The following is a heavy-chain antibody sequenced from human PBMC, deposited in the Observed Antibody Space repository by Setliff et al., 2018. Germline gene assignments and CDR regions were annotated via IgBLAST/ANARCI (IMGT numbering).Heavy chain of an antibody. CDR3: ARSPGWIPWFDS. J-gene: IGHJ5*01. D-gene: IGHD5-18*01. V-gene: IGHV3-21*01. CDR2: FSSRNDYI. CDR1: GVVFRNYH. Sequence: GGSLRLSCVVSGVVFRNYHLNWVRQAPGKGLEWVAFFSSRNDYIYHADSVKGRFTISRDNAKTSLYLQMDSLRVEDTAVYFCARSPGWIPWFDSWGQGTLVTVSS.